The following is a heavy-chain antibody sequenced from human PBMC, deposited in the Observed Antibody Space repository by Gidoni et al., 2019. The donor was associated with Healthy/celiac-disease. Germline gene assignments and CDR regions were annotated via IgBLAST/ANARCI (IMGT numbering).Heavy chain of an antibody. V-gene: IGHV3-11*01. CDR2: ISRSGSTI. CDR1: GFTFRHYY. CDR3: ARHRTRGSGWYQGLDY. D-gene: IGHD6-19*01. Sequence: QVQLVESGGGLVKPGGSLRLACAASGFTFRHYYMSWIRQAPGKGLEWVSYISRSGSTIYYADSVKGRFTISRDNAKNSLYLQMNSLRAEDTAVYYCARHRTRGSGWYQGLDYWGQGTLVTVSS. J-gene: IGHJ4*02.